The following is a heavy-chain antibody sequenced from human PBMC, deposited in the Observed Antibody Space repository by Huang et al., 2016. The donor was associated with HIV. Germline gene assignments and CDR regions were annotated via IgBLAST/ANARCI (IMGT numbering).Heavy chain of an antibody. CDR3: ARDPRIQSWLNFFDY. D-gene: IGHD3-22*01. CDR2: IKSDVSNT. Sequence: EVQLVESGGGLVQPGGSLRLSCAASGFSISSYWMHWVRQAPGKGRLWVSGIKSDVSNTSYADSVKGRFTISRDNAKNTLYLQMNSLRAEDTAVYYCARDPRIQSWLNFFDYWGQGTLVSVSS. V-gene: IGHV3-74*01. J-gene: IGHJ4*02. CDR1: GFSISSYW.